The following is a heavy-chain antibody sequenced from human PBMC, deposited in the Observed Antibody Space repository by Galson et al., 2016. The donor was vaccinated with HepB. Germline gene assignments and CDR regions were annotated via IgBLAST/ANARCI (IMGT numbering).Heavy chain of an antibody. CDR2: INHSGST. V-gene: IGHV4-34*01. CDR1: GASFSGYY. J-gene: IGHJ4*02. Sequence: ETLSLTCAVYGASFSGYYWSWIRQPPGKGLEWIGEINHSGSTYYNPSLKSRVTISVDTSKNQFSVKLSSVTAADTAVYYCARGRGFKQLQLTYWGQGTLVTVSS. CDR3: ARGRGFKQLQLTY. D-gene: IGHD5-24*01.